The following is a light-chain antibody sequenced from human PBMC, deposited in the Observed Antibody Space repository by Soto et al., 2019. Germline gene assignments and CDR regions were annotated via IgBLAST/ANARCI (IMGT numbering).Light chain of an antibody. CDR3: QSYDSSLSAL. V-gene: IGLV1-40*01. Sequence: QSVLTQPPSVSGAPGQRVTISCTGSSSNIGAGYDVHWYQQLPGTAPKLLIYGNSNRPSGVPDRFSGSKSGTSASLAITGLQAEDEADCYCQSYDSSLSALFGGGTKLT. J-gene: IGLJ3*02. CDR1: SSNIGAGYD. CDR2: GNS.